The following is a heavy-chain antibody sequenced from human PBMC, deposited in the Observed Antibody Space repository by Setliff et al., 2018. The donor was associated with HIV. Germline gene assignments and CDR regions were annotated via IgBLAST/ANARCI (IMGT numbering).Heavy chain of an antibody. CDR2: IYYSGST. Sequence: SETLSLTCTVSGGSISSSNSYWGWIRQPPGKGLEWIGSIYYSGSTHYNPSLKSRVAISVDTSKNHFSLNLSSVTAADTAVYYCVREGGRITMVRGVPSGGLDVWGQGTTVTVSS. CDR3: VREGGRITMVRGVPSGGLDV. J-gene: IGHJ6*02. CDR1: GGSISSSNSY. D-gene: IGHD3-10*01. V-gene: IGHV4-39*02.